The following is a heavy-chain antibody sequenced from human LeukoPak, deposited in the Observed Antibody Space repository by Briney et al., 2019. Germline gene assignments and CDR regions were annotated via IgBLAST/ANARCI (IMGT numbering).Heavy chain of an antibody. CDR3: ARVPNYDFWSGSLDY. J-gene: IGHJ4*02. CDR2: INHSGST. CDR1: SGSFSGYY. Sequence: SETLSLTCAVYSGSFSGYYWSWIRQPPGKGLEWIGEINHSGSTNYNPSLKSRVTISVDTSKNQFSLKLNSVTAADTAVYYCARVPNYDFWSGSLDYWGQGTLVTVSS. D-gene: IGHD3-3*01. V-gene: IGHV4-34*01.